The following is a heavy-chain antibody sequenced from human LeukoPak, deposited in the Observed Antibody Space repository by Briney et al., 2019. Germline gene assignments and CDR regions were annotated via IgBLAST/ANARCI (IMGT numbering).Heavy chain of an antibody. D-gene: IGHD6-19*01. CDR1: GFTFSSYS. J-gene: IGHJ4*02. CDR2: ISSSSSYI. V-gene: IGHV3-21*04. CDR3: AKASRQAAVASPLDY. Sequence: GGSLRLSCAASGFTFSSYSMNWVRQAPGKGLEWVSSISSSSSYIYYADSVKGRFTISRDNSKDTLFLQMNSLKADDTALYYCAKASRQAAVASPLDYWGQGSLVTVSS.